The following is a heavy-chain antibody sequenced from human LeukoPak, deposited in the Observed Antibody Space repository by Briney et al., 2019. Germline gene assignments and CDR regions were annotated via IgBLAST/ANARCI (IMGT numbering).Heavy chain of an antibody. Sequence: GGSLRLSCTASGFTFSSYSMNWVRQAPGKGLEWVSSISSSSSYIYYADSVKGRFTISRDNAKNSLYLQMNSLRAEDTAVYYCARDIGVGYYFDYWGQGTLVTVSS. D-gene: IGHD6-19*01. V-gene: IGHV3-21*01. CDR1: GFTFSSYS. CDR2: ISSSSSYI. CDR3: ARDIGVGYYFDY. J-gene: IGHJ4*02.